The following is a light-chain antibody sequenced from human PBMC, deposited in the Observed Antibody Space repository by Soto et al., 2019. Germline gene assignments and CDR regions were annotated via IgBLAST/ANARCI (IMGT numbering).Light chain of an antibody. CDR3: SSYAGSSNV. CDR1: SSDVGGYNY. CDR2: EVN. V-gene: IGLV2-8*01. J-gene: IGLJ1*01. Sequence: QSVLTQPPSASGSPGQSVAISCTGTSSDVGGYNYVSWYQQHPGKAPKLMIYEVNKRPSGVPDRFSGSKSGNTASLTASGLQAEDEADYYCSSYAGSSNVFXTGTNLTVL.